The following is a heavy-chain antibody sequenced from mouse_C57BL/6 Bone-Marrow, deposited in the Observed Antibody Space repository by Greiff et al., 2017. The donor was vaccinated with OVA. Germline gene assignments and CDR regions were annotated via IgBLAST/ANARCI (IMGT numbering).Heavy chain of an antibody. CDR1: GFNIKDDY. CDR3: TTFYKD. D-gene: IGHD1-3*01. Sequence: VHVKQSGAELVRPGASVKLSCTASGFNIKDDYMHWVKQRPEQGLEWIGWIDPENGDTEYASKFQGKATITADTSSNTAYLQLSSLTSEDTAVYYCTTFYKDWGQGTTLTVSS. CDR2: IDPENGDT. J-gene: IGHJ2*01. V-gene: IGHV14-4*01.